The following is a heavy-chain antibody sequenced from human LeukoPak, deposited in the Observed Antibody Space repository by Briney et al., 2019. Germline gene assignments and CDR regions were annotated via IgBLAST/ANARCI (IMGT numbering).Heavy chain of an antibody. CDR2: IIPIFGTA. D-gene: IGHD5-18*01. V-gene: IGHV1-69*05. CDR3: ASPDASMVSAFDY. Sequence: ASVKVSCKASGGTFSRNAISWVRQALGQGLEWMGGIIPIFGTANYAENFQGRVTITTDEITSTAYMELRSLRSEDTAVYYCASPDASMVSAFDYWGQGTLVTVSS. CDR1: GGTFSRNA. J-gene: IGHJ4*02.